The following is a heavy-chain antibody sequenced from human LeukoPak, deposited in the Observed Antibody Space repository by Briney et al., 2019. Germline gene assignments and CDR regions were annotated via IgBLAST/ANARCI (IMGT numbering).Heavy chain of an antibody. J-gene: IGHJ5*02. Sequence: GESLKISCKGSGYSFTSYWIGWVRQMPGKGLEWMGIIYPGDSDTRYSPSFQGQVTISADKSISTAYLQWSSLKASDTAMYYCARYTPPLEWYHRGWFDPWGQGTLVTVSS. D-gene: IGHD3-3*01. V-gene: IGHV5-51*01. CDR2: IYPGDSDT. CDR1: GYSFTSYW. CDR3: ARYTPPLEWYHRGWFDP.